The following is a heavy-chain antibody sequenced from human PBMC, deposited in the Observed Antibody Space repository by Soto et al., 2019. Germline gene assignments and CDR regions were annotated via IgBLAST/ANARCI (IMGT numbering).Heavy chain of an antibody. D-gene: IGHD4-4*01. J-gene: IGHJ4*02. V-gene: IGHV4-30-2*01. CDR3: ARGITTVTTLDY. Sequence: QLQLQESGSGLVKPSQTLSLTCAVSGCSISSGGYSWSWIRQPPGKGLEWIGYIYHSGSTYYNPSLKSRVTISVDRSKNQFSLKLSSVTAADTAVYYCARGITTVTTLDYWGQGTLVTVSS. CDR1: GCSISSGGYS. CDR2: IYHSGST.